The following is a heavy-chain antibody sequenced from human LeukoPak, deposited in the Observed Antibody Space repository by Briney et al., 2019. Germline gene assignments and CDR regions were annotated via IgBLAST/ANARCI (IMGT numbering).Heavy chain of an antibody. Sequence: PGGSLRLSCAASGFTFSRFGMHWVRQAPGKGLEWVAVISDDGSNKYYADSVKGRFTISRDNSKNTLYLQMNSLRAEDTAVYYCAKDSTTLTLTFDYWDQGTLVTVSS. J-gene: IGHJ4*02. CDR2: ISDDGSNK. CDR1: GFTFSRFG. D-gene: IGHD4-11*01. V-gene: IGHV3-30*18. CDR3: AKDSTTLTLTFDY.